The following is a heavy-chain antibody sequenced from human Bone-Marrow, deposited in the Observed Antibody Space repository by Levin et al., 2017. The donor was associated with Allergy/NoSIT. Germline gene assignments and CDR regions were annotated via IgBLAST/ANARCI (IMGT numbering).Heavy chain of an antibody. J-gene: IGHJ6*03. D-gene: IGHD2-2*01. CDR2: ISAYNGNT. Sequence: ASVKVSCKASGYTFTSYGISWVRQAPGQGLEWMGWISAYNGNTNYAQKLQGRVTMTTDTSTSTAYMELRSLRSDDTAVYYCALLVVPAARFAEGGHYMDVWGKGTTVTVSS. CDR3: ALLVVPAARFAEGGHYMDV. CDR1: GYTFTSYG. V-gene: IGHV1-18*01.